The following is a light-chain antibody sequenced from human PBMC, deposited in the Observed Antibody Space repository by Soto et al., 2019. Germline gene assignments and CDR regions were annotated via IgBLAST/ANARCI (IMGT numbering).Light chain of an antibody. J-gene: IGKJ1*01. CDR1: QSVSSN. CDR2: GAS. CDR3: QQYSIWRT. V-gene: IGKV3-15*01. Sequence: VLTQSPGTLSLSPGEPASSSWRTATLFCRASQSVSSNLAWYQQKPGQAPRLLIYGASTRVTGIPARFSGSGSGTEFTLTISSLQSEDFAVYYCQQYSIWRTFGQGTKVDIK.